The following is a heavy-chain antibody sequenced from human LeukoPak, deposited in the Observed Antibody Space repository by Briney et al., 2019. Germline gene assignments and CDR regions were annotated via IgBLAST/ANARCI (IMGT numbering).Heavy chain of an antibody. CDR3: ARDGHYYDSSGSFDY. CDR2: INWNGGST. V-gene: IGHV3-20*04. CDR1: GFTFDDYG. Sequence: RSGGSLRLSCAASGFTFDDYGMSWVRQAPGKGLEWVSGINWNGGSTGYADSVKGRFTISRDNAKNSLYLQMNSLRAEDTAVYYCARDGHYYDSSGSFDYWGQGTLVTVSS. J-gene: IGHJ4*02. D-gene: IGHD3-22*01.